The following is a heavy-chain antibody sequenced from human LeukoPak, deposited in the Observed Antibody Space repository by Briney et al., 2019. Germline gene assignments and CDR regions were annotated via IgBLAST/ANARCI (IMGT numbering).Heavy chain of an antibody. CDR3: ARVMAARDYYYYYYMDV. D-gene: IGHD6-6*01. CDR2: IYHSGST. CDR1: GYSISSGYY. J-gene: IGHJ6*03. Sequence: SETLSLTCTVSGYSISSGYYWGWIRQPPGKGLEWIGSIYHSGSTYYNPSLKSRVTISVDTSKNQFSLKLSSVTAADTAVYYCARVMAARDYYYYYYMDVWGKGTTVTVSS. V-gene: IGHV4-38-2*02.